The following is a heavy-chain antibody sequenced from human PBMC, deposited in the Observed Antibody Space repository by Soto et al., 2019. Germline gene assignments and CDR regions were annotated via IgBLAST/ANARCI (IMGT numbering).Heavy chain of an antibody. V-gene: IGHV4-30-4*01. J-gene: IGHJ4*02. CDR1: GGSISSGDYY. Sequence: SETLSLTCTVSGGSISSGDYYWSWIRQPPGKGLEWIGYIYYSGSTYHNPSLKSRVTISVDTSKNQFSLKLSSVTAADTAVYYCARDQSSSYTFDYWGQGTLVTVSS. CDR2: IYYSGST. CDR3: ARDQSSSYTFDY. D-gene: IGHD6-13*01.